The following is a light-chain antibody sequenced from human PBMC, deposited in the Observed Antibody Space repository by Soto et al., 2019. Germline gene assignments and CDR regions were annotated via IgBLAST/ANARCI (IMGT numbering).Light chain of an antibody. CDR1: QSVKNNY. CDR3: QQYGSSPFT. J-gene: IGKJ3*01. Sequence: EIVLTQSPGTLSVSPGESATLSCRASQSVKNNYLAWYQHKPGQAPRLLLYGAISRAAYIPDRLRGSGSGTFFTLNIFSLEPEDSAVYFCQQYGSSPFTFGPGTTVDIK. V-gene: IGKV3-20*01. CDR2: GAI.